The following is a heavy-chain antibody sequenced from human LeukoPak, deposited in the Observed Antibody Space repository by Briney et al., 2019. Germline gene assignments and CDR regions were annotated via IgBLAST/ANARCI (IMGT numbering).Heavy chain of an antibody. V-gene: IGHV3-7*01. CDR3: AREAYCSSTSCYTYYYYYMDV. D-gene: IGHD2-2*02. CDR1: GFTFSSYW. Sequence: GGSLRLSCAASGFTFSSYWMSWVRQAPGKGLEWVANIKQDGSEKYYVDPVKGRFTISRDNAKNSLYLQMNSLRAEDTAVYYCAREAYCSSTSCYTYYYYYMDVWGKGTTVTVSS. CDR2: IKQDGSEK. J-gene: IGHJ6*03.